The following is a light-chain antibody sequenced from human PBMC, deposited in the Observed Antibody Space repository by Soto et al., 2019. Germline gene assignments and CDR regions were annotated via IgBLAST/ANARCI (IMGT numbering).Light chain of an antibody. V-gene: IGLV2-14*01. J-gene: IGLJ2*01. Sequence: QSVLTQPASVSGSPGQSITISCTGTSSDVGAYKYVSWYQHHPGKAPKLVIYDVNNRPSGISYRFSGSKSGNTASLTISGLQAEDEADYYCASYTRTTTLVFGGGTKVTVL. CDR1: SSDVGAYKY. CDR2: DVN. CDR3: ASYTRTTTLV.